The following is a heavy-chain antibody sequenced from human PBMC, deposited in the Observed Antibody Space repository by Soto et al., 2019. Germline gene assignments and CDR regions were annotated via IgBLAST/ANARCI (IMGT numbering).Heavy chain of an antibody. CDR1: GSTFSAFC. J-gene: IGHJ6*04. D-gene: IGHD3-3*01. Sequence: EVQLLESGGDLAQPGGSLRLSCAASGSTFSAFCMNWVRQAPGKGLEWVSAISRSGDITYYADSVKGRFTISRDNSKNRVYLEMNSLTGDDTAVYYCAKGGFWIHYGIDVCGKGNTVIVSS. CDR3: AKGGFWIHYGIDV. V-gene: IGHV3-23*01. CDR2: ISRSGDIT.